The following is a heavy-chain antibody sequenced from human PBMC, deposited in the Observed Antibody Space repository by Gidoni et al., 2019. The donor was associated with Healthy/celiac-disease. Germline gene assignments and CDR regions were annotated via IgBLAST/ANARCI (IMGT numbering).Heavy chain of an antibody. V-gene: IGHV1-3*01. J-gene: IGHJ1*01. D-gene: IGHD1-26*01. CDR3: ARPGGKVGATNSAYFQH. CDR1: GYTFPSYA. Sequence: QVQLVQSGAEVKKPGASVKVSCKVSGYTFPSYAMHWVRQAPGQRLEWMGWINAGNGNTKYSQKFQGRVTITRDTSASTAYMELSSLRSEDTAVYYCARPGGKVGATNSAYFQHWGQGTLVTVSS. CDR2: INAGNGNT.